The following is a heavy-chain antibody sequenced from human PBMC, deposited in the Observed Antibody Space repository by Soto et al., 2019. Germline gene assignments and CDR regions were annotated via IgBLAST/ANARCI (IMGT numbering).Heavy chain of an antibody. CDR2: ISNDGSTK. V-gene: IGHV3-30-3*01. CDR3: ARERGEGAISWSDWFDP. J-gene: IGHJ5*02. D-gene: IGHD1-26*01. CDR1: GGTFSSYA. Sequence: QVQLVQSGAEVKKPGSSVKVSCKASGGTFSSYALHWVRQAPGKGLDWVAVISNDGSTKYYADSVKGRFTISRDNSKSTLYLQMNTVRPDDTAVYYCARERGEGAISWSDWFDPWGQGTLVTVSS.